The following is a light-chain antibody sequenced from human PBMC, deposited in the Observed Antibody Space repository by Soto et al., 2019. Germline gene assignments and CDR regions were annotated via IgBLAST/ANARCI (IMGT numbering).Light chain of an antibody. J-gene: IGKJ5*01. Sequence: EIVLTQSPATLSLSPGERATLSCRASQSVSSYLAWYQQKPGQAPRLLIYDASNRATGIPARFSGSGSGTDFPLTISSREPQDFAFYYCQQRSNWPPSITFGQGTRLEIK. CDR1: QSVSSY. CDR2: DAS. V-gene: IGKV3-11*01. CDR3: QQRSNWPPSIT.